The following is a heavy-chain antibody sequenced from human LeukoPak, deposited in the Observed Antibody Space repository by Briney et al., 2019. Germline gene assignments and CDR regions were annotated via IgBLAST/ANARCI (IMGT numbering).Heavy chain of an antibody. CDR3: ARDHPDAFDI. CDR1: GGSISSGSYY. V-gene: IGHV4-39*07. J-gene: IGHJ3*02. Sequence: SETLSLTCTVSGGSISSGSYYWGWIRQPPGKGLEWIGSIYYSGSTYYNPSLKSRVTISVDTSKNQFSLKLSSVTAADTAVYYCARDHPDAFDIWGQGTMVTVSS. CDR2: IYYSGST.